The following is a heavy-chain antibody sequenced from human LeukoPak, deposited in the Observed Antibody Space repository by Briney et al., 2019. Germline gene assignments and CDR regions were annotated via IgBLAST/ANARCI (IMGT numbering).Heavy chain of an antibody. CDR3: AKLNSGSYLFYSDY. CDR2: ISGTGGST. J-gene: IGHJ4*02. CDR1: GFTFTNYA. V-gene: IGHV3-23*01. D-gene: IGHD1-26*01. Sequence: GGSLRLSCAASGFTFTNYAISWVRQAPGKGLEWVSAISGTGGSTFYADSVKGRFTISRDNSRNTLYLLINSLRAEDTAVYYCAKLNSGSYLFYSDYWGQGTLVTVSS.